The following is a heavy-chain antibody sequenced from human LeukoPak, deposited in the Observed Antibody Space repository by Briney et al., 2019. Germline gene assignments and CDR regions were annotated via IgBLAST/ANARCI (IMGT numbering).Heavy chain of an antibody. CDR1: GFTFSSYG. Sequence: PGGSLRLSCAASGFTFSSYGMHWVRQAPGKGLEWVAFIRYDGSNKYYADSVKGRFTISRDNSKNTLYLQMNSLRAEDTAVYYCARRTSRGGYENDYWGQGTLVTVSS. CDR3: ARRTSRGGYENDY. V-gene: IGHV3-30*02. CDR2: IRYDGSNK. J-gene: IGHJ4*02. D-gene: IGHD5-12*01.